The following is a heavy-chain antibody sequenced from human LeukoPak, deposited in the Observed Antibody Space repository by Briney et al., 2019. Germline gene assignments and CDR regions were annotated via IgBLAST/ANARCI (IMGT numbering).Heavy chain of an antibody. Sequence: ASVKVSCKASGYTFTSYDINWARQATGQGLEWMGWMNPNSGNTGYAQKFQGRVTMTRNTSISTAYMELSSLRSEDTAVYYCATGITIFGVVNYYGMDVWGQGTTVTVSS. CDR1: GYTFTSYD. CDR2: MNPNSGNT. V-gene: IGHV1-8*01. CDR3: ATGITIFGVVNYYGMDV. J-gene: IGHJ6*02. D-gene: IGHD3-3*01.